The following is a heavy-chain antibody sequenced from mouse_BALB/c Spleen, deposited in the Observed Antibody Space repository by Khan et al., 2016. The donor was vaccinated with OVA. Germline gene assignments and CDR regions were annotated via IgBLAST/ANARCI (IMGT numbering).Heavy chain of an antibody. CDR1: GYSITNNYA. V-gene: IGHV3-2*02. J-gene: IGHJ2*01. D-gene: IGHD1-1*01. CDR3: ARGNYYGDYFDY. Sequence: EVQLQESGPGLVKPSQSLSLTCTVTGYSITNNYAWNWIRQFPGNKLEWMGYISYSGSTNYNPSLKSRISITRDTSKNQFFLQLNSVTTEDTATFYCARGNYYGDYFDYWGQGTTLTVSS. CDR2: ISYSGST.